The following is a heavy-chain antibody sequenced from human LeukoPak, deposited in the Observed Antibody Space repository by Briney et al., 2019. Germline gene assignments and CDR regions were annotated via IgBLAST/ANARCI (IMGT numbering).Heavy chain of an antibody. CDR3: ARAARVRGATPMRYYFDY. V-gene: IGHV3-48*01. J-gene: IGHJ4*02. Sequence: GSLRLSCAASGFTFSSYSMNWVRQAPGKGLEWVSYISSSSSTIYYADSVKGRFTISRDNAKNSLYLQMNSLRAEDTAVYYCARAARVRGATPMRYYFDYWGQGTLVTVSS. CDR1: GFTFSSYS. CDR2: ISSSSSTI. D-gene: IGHD3-10*01.